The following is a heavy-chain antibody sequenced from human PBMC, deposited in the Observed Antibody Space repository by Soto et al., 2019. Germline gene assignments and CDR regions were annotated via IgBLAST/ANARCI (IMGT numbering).Heavy chain of an antibody. CDR2: VSFSGDNT. CDR1: GFTFSGYA. D-gene: IGHD1-26*01. J-gene: IGHJ4*02. V-gene: IGHV3-23*01. Sequence: EVQLLESGGGSVQPGGSLRLSCVASGFTFSGYALSWVRQAPGKGLEWVSTVSFSGDNTYYADSVTGRFTISRDSAQNTLFLQMTSLRVEDTAIYYCVREGLRATTKGPYFDYWGQGTLVTVSS. CDR3: VREGLRATTKGPYFDY.